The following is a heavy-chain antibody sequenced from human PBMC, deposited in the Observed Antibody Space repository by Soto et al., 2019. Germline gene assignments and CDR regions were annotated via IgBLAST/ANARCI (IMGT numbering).Heavy chain of an antibody. J-gene: IGHJ5*02. Sequence: GGSLRLSCSASGYIFSDHYIDWVRQGPGKGLEWVGRGRNRAYSYSTEYAASVKGRFTISRDDSKNSLYLQMNSLRDEDTAVYYCAREWNPLNWFDPWGQGTLVTVSS. CDR2: GRNRAYSYST. CDR1: GYIFSDHY. CDR3: AREWNPLNWFDP. D-gene: IGHD1-1*01. V-gene: IGHV3-72*01.